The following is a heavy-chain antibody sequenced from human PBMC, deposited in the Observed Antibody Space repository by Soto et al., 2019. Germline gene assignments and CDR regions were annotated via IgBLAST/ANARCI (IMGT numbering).Heavy chain of an antibody. CDR3: ARGSLYSGYAPFDY. CDR1: GGSIISYY. CDR2: IYTSGST. Sequence: SETLSLTCTVSGGSIISYYWSWIRQPAGKGLEWIGRIYTSGSTNYNPSLKSRVTMSVDTSKNQFSLKLSSVTAADTAVYYCARGSLYSGYAPFDYWGQGTLVTVSS. D-gene: IGHD5-12*01. J-gene: IGHJ4*02. V-gene: IGHV4-4*07.